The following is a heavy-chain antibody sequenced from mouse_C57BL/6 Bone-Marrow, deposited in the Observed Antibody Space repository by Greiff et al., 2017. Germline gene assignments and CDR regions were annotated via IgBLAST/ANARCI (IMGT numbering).Heavy chain of an antibody. CDR3: AIYAIDY. CDR2: IHPNSGST. Sequence: QVQLQQPGAELVKPGASVKLSCKASGYTFTSYWMHWVKQRPGQGLEWIGMIHPNSGSTNYNEKFKSKATLTVDKSSSTAYMQRSSPTAEDSAVYYCAIYAIDYWGQGTSVTVSS. V-gene: IGHV1-64*01. CDR1: GYTFTSYW. J-gene: IGHJ4*01.